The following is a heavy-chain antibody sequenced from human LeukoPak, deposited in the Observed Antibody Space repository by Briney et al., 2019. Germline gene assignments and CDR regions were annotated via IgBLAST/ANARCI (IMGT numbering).Heavy chain of an antibody. CDR3: AKWAAPDCGGDCSSDY. CDR2: IRYDGSNK. J-gene: IGHJ4*02. V-gene: IGHV3-30*02. Sequence: GGSLRLSCAASGFTFSSYGMHWVRQAPGKGLEGVAFIRYDGSNKYYADSVKGRFTISRDNSKNTLYLQMNSLRAEDTAVYYCAKWAAPDCGGDCSSDYWGQGTLVTVSS. CDR1: GFTFSSYG. D-gene: IGHD2-21*01.